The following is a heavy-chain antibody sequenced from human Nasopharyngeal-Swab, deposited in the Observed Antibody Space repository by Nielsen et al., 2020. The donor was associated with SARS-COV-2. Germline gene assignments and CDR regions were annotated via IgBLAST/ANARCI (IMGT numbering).Heavy chain of an antibody. J-gene: IGHJ6*02. D-gene: IGHD3-3*01. Sequence: ESLKISCAASGFTFSSYWMSWVRQAPGKGPEWVANIKQDGSEKYYVDSVKGRFTISRDNAKNSLYLQMNSLRAEDTAVYYCARDRGIDFWSGLGVSGMDVWGQGTTVTVSS. CDR2: IKQDGSEK. CDR3: ARDRGIDFWSGLGVSGMDV. CDR1: GFTFSSYW. V-gene: IGHV3-7*03.